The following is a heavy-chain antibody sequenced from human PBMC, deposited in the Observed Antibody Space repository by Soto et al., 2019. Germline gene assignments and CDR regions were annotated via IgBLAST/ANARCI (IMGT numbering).Heavy chain of an antibody. J-gene: IGHJ4*02. V-gene: IGHV3-23*01. D-gene: IGHD1-7*01. CDR2: ISGSGGST. CDR3: AKTPWPITGTTY. CDR1: GFTFSSYA. Sequence: GGSLRLSCAASGFTFSSYAMSWVRQAPGKGLEWVSAISGSGGSTYYAGSVKGRFTISRDNSKNTLYLQMNSLRAEDTAVYYCAKTPWPITGTTYWGQGTLVTVSS.